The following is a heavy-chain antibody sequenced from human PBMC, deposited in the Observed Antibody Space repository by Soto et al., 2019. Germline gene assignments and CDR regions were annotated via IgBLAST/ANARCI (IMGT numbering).Heavy chain of an antibody. CDR1: GGSISSGGYS. CDR3: ARAKNILTGSYNWFDP. J-gene: IGHJ5*02. D-gene: IGHD3-9*01. Sequence: PSETLSLTCAVSGGSISSGGYSWSWIRQPPGKGLEWIGYIYHSGSTYYNPSLKSRVTISVDRSKNQFSLKLSSVTAADTAVYCCARAKNILTGSYNWFDPWGQGTLVTVSS. V-gene: IGHV4-30-2*01. CDR2: IYHSGST.